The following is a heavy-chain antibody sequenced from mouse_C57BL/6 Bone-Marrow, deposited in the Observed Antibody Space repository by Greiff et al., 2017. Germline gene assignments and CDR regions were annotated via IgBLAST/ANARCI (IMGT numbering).Heavy chain of an antibody. Sequence: DVKLVESGGDLVKPGGSLKLSCAASGFNFSSYGMSWVRQTPDKRLEWVATISSGGSYTYYPDSVKGRFTISRDNAKNTLYLQMSSLKSEDTAMYYCARRGDGRDWYFDVWGTGTTVTVSS. CDR3: ARRGDGRDWYFDV. J-gene: IGHJ1*03. V-gene: IGHV5-6*02. CDR1: GFNFSSYG. CDR2: ISSGGSYT.